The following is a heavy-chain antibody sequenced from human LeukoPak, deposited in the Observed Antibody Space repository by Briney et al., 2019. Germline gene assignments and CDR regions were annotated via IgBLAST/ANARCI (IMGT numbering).Heavy chain of an antibody. CDR1: GGSFSGYY. J-gene: IGHJ3*02. V-gene: IGHV4-34*01. D-gene: IGHD2-2*01. CDR2: INHSGST. CDR3: ARVVQGFDDFEI. Sequence: SETLSLTCAVYGGSFSGYYWSWIRQPPGKGLEWIGEINHSGSTNYNPSLKNRVTISVDTSKNQFSLKLSSVTAADTAVYYCARVVQGFDDFEIWGQGTMVTVSS.